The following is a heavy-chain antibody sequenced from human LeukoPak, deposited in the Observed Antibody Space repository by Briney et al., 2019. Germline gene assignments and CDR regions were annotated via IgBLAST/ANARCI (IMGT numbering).Heavy chain of an antibody. CDR3: AKDIEIRGLYYFDY. CDR1: GFTFDDYA. Sequence: GGSLRLSCAASGFTFDDYAMHWVRQAPGKGLAWVSGISWNSGSIGYADSVKGRFTISRDNAKNSLYLQTNSQRAEDTALYYCAKDIEIRGLYYFDYWGQGTLVTVSS. J-gene: IGHJ4*02. D-gene: IGHD3-10*01. V-gene: IGHV3-9*01. CDR2: ISWNSGSI.